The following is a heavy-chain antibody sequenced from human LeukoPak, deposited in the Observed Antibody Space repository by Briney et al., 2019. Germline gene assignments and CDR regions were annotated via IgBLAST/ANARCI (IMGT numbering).Heavy chain of an antibody. CDR3: ARDNGWSADF. V-gene: IGHV3-74*01. CDR1: GFTFRTYW. J-gene: IGHJ4*02. CDR2: INEDGRIT. Sequence: GGSLRLSCAVSGFTFRTYWMHWVRQVPGEGLVWVSRINEDGRITNYADSVKGRFTISRDNSKNTLYLQMNSLRAEDTAVYYCARDNGWSADFWGQGTLVTVSS. D-gene: IGHD2-15*01.